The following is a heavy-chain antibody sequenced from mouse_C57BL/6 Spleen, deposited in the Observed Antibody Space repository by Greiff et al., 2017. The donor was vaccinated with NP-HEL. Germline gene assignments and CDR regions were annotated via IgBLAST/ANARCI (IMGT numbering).Heavy chain of an antibody. CDR2: INPYNGGT. V-gene: IGHV1-19*01. CDR1: GYTFTDYY. CDR3: ARYYSNPYFDY. J-gene: IGHJ2*01. Sequence: VQLQQSGPVLVKPGASVKMSCKASGYTFTDYYMNWVKQSHGKSLEWIGVINPYNGGTSYNQKFKGKATLTVDKSSSTAYMELNSLTSEDSAVYYCARYYSNPYFDYWGQGTTLTVSS. D-gene: IGHD2-5*01.